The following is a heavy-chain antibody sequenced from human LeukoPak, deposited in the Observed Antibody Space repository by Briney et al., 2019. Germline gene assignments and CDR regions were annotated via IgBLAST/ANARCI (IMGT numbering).Heavy chain of an antibody. CDR2: IYYSGSA. CDR3: ARRKRGSGGPFDS. V-gene: IGHV4-59*08. D-gene: IGHD6-19*01. J-gene: IGHJ4*01. CDR1: GGSISSYY. Sequence: PSETLSLTCTVSGGSISSYYWSWIRQPPGKGLEWIGYIYYSGSAAYNPSLRGRVTISLDTSKKQFSLEVTSVTAADTAVYFCARRKRGSGGPFDSWGHGTLVTVSS.